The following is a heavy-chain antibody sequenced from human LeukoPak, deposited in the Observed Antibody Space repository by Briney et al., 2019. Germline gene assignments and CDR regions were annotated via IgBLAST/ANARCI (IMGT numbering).Heavy chain of an antibody. Sequence: GGSLRLSCAVSGFTFSGYWMYWVRQSPGKGLVWVSRINTDGSTTTYADTVKGRFTISRDNAKNMLYLQMDSLRVDDTAVYYCARVGVGATFDYWGQGILVTVSS. CDR2: INTDGSTT. D-gene: IGHD1-26*01. V-gene: IGHV3-74*01. J-gene: IGHJ4*02. CDR3: ARVGVGATFDY. CDR1: GFTFSGYW.